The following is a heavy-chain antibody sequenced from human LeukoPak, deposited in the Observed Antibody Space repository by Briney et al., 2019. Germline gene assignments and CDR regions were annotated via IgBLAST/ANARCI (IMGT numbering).Heavy chain of an antibody. CDR3: ARERSGSYCFDY. Sequence: SETLSLTCTVSGGSISSGGYYWSWIRQHPGKGLEWIGYIYYSGSTYYNPSLKSRATISVDTSKSQFTLKLSSVTAADTAVYYCARERSGSYCFDYWGQGTLVTVSS. CDR1: GGSISSGGYY. J-gene: IGHJ4*02. CDR2: IYYSGST. V-gene: IGHV4-31*03. D-gene: IGHD1-26*01.